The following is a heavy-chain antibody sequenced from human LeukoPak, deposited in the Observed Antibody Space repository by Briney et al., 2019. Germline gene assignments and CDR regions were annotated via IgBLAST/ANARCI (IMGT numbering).Heavy chain of an antibody. CDR3: ARERSGWFFSN. J-gene: IGHJ4*02. CDR2: INPYNGNT. CDR1: GYSFTSYG. D-gene: IGHD6-19*01. V-gene: IGHV1-18*01. Sequence: ASVNVSCKASGYSFTSYGITWVRQAPGQGLEWMGWINPYNGNTNYAQKLQGRVTMTTDTSTSTDYMDLRSLRSDDTAVYYCARERSGWFFSNWGQGTLVTVSS.